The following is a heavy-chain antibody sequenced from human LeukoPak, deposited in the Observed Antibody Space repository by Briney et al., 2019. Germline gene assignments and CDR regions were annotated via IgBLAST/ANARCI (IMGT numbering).Heavy chain of an antibody. CDR2: IYYSGST. Sequence: SETLSLTCTVSGGSISSYYWSWIRQPPGKGLEWIGYIYYSGSTNYNPSLKSRVTISVDTSKNQFSLKLSSVTAADMAVYYCARGSIGYYRYNWFDPWGQGTLVTVSS. CDR3: ARGSIGYYRYNWFDP. V-gene: IGHV4-59*01. CDR1: GGSISSYY. J-gene: IGHJ5*02. D-gene: IGHD3-3*01.